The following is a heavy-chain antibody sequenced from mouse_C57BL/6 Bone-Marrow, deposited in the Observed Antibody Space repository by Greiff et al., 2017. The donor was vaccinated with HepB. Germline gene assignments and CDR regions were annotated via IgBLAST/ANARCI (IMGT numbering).Heavy chain of an antibody. CDR2: IYPGNGDT. CDR3: ARPTVVVGYYAMDY. CDR1: GYTFTSYN. Sequence: QVQLKESGAELVRPGASVKMSCKASGYTFTSYNMHWVKQTPRQGLEWIGAIYPGNGDTSYNQKFKGKATLTVDKSSSTAYMQLRSLTSEDSAVYFCARPTVVVGYYAMDYWGQGTSVTVSS. D-gene: IGHD1-1*01. J-gene: IGHJ4*01. V-gene: IGHV1-12*01.